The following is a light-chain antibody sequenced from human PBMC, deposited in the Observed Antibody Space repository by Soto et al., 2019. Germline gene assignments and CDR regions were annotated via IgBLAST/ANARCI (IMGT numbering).Light chain of an antibody. Sequence: QSALTQPASVSGSPGQSITISCTGTSSDVGAYDFVSWYQQHPDKAPKLVIFEVTNRPSGVSHRFSGSKSGNTASLTISGLPAEDEADYYCTSYTGSSPLVVFGGGTKLTVL. CDR1: SSDVGAYDF. CDR2: EVT. V-gene: IGLV2-14*01. CDR3: TSYTGSSPLVV. J-gene: IGLJ3*02.